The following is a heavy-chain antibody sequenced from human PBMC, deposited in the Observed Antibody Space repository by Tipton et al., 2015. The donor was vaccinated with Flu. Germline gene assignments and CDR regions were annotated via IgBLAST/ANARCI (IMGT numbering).Heavy chain of an antibody. CDR2: IYTSGST. J-gene: IGHJ5*02. V-gene: IGHV4-61*02. Sequence: TLSLTCTVSGGSISSGSYYWSWIRQPAGKGLEWIGRIYTSGSTNYNPSLKSRVTISVGTSKNQFSLRLNSVTAADTAVYYCARRDYSNYVSDPKNWFDPWGQGTLVTVSS. CDR1: GGSISSGSYY. CDR3: ARRDYSNYVSDPKNWFDP. D-gene: IGHD4-11*01.